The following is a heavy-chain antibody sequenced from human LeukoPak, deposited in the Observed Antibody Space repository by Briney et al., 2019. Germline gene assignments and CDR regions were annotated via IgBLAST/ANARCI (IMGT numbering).Heavy chain of an antibody. V-gene: IGHV3-30*02. CDR2: IRYDWSNK. J-gene: IGHJ6*03. D-gene: IGHD2-8*01. CDR3: AKDRCSNGIGCYYYYMDV. CDR1: GFTFSSYG. Sequence: GGSVRLLCAASGFTFSSYGMHWVRQAPGKGLEGVAFIRYDWSNKYYADSVKGRFTISRDNSKNTLYLQMNSLRAEDTAVYYCAKDRCSNGIGCYYYYMDVWGKGTTVTISS.